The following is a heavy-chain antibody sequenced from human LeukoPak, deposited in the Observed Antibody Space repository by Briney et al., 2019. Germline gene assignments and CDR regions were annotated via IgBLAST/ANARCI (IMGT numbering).Heavy chain of an antibody. Sequence: PGGSLRLSCAASEFTFSSYELNWVRQAPGKGLEWVSYISDIGTTQHYADSVKGRFTISRDNAKNSLYLQMNSLTAEDTAVYYCARDRSKVTAYDDALDIWGQGTMVIVSS. D-gene: IGHD2-21*02. CDR3: ARDRSKVTAYDDALDI. CDR1: EFTFSSYE. CDR2: ISDIGTTQ. V-gene: IGHV3-48*03. J-gene: IGHJ3*02.